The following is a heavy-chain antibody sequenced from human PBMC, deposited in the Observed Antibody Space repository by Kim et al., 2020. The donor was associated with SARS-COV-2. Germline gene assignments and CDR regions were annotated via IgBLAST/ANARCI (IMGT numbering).Heavy chain of an antibody. V-gene: IGHV3-23*01. Sequence: CVTGRFTISRDNSKNTLYLQMNGLRAEDTAVYYCAKDLLIGGYSSSLVVYWGQGTLVTVSS. CDR3: AKDLLIGGYSSSLVVY. J-gene: IGHJ4*02. D-gene: IGHD6-6*01.